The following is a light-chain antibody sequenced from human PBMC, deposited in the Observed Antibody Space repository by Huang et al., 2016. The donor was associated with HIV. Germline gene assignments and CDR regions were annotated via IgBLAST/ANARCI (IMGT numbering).Light chain of an antibody. J-gene: IGKJ1*01. CDR3: QQSYNTPRT. Sequence: DIQMTQSPSSLSASVGDRVTITCRASQSIRSYLNWYQQKPGKAPKLLMHAASILQSGVPSRFSGSGSGTAFTLTITNLQPEDFATYYCQQSYNTPRTFGQGTKVDFK. CDR1: QSIRSY. V-gene: IGKV1-39*01. CDR2: AAS.